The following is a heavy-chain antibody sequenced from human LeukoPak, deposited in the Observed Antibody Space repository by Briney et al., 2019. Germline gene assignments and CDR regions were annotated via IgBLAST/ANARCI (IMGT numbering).Heavy chain of an antibody. D-gene: IGHD1-26*01. CDR3: ARVEISGYFDL. V-gene: IGHV4-30-2*01. CDR1: GGSISSGGYY. CDR2: IYHSGST. Sequence: SETLSLTCTVSGGSISSGGYYWSWIRQPPGKGLEWIGYIYHSGSTCYNPSLKSRVTISVDRSKNQFSLKLSSVTAADTAVYYCARVEISGYFDLWGRGTLVTVSS. J-gene: IGHJ2*01.